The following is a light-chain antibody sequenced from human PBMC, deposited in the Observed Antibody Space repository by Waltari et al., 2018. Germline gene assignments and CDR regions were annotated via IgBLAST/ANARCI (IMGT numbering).Light chain of an antibody. Sequence: DIQMTQSPSSLSASVGDRVPLTCRASEDIGISLAWFQQKPGKAPKSLIYTASTLQSGVPSRFSGSGYGTDFTLTINSLQPEDFATYYCQQSNSYPLTFGQGTRLDIK. CDR3: QQSNSYPLT. CDR2: TAS. J-gene: IGKJ5*01. CDR1: EDIGIS. V-gene: IGKV1-16*01.